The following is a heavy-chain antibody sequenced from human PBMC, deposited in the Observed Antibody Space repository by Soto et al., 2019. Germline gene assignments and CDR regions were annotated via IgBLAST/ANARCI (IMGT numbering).Heavy chain of an antibody. Sequence: PGGSLRLSCAASGFPFSNYAMSWVRQTPEKGLEWVAAISGGGNDRYYADFVKGRFTFSRDNSRNILYLQMTSLRAEDTATYYCARSLFMVAPDNEPFDYWGQGTLVTVSS. CDR2: ISGGGNDR. D-gene: IGHD5-12*01. CDR3: ARSLFMVAPDNEPFDY. CDR1: GFPFSNYA. J-gene: IGHJ4*02. V-gene: IGHV3-23*01.